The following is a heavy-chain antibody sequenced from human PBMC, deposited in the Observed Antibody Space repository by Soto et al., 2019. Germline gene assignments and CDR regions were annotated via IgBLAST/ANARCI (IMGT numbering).Heavy chain of an antibody. J-gene: IGHJ5*02. CDR2: INAGNGNT. CDR1: GYTFTSYA. V-gene: IGHV1-3*01. CDR3: ARVRGYSGSSWNWFDP. D-gene: IGHD6-13*01. Sequence: QVQLVQSGAEVKKPGASVKVSCKASGYTFTSYAMHWVRQAPGQRLEWMGWINAGNGNTKYSQKFQGRVTITRDTSASTSYMELCSLRSEDTAVYYCARVRGYSGSSWNWFDPWGQGTLVTVSS.